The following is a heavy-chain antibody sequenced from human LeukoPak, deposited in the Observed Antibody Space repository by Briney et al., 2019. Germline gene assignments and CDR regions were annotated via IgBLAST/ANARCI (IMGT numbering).Heavy chain of an antibody. Sequence: GESLKISCKGSGYSITSYWIAWVRQMPGKGLEWIGIIYPGDSDTRYSPSFQGQITISADKSISTAYLQWSSLKASDTAMYYCARHFRSNGDYGPPDYWGQGTLVTVSS. CDR2: IYPGDSDT. CDR3: ARHFRSNGDYGPPDY. J-gene: IGHJ4*02. D-gene: IGHD4-17*01. CDR1: GYSITSYW. V-gene: IGHV5-51*01.